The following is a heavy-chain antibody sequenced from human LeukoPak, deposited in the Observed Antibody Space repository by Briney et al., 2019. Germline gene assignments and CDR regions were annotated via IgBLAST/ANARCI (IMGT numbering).Heavy chain of an antibody. CDR2: MYYSGTT. V-gene: IGHV4-59*02. Sequence: SETLSLTCTVSGASVSSFYWNWLRQPPGKGLEWIGSMYYSGTTNYDPSFKSRVTISLDTSKNEFSLRLKSLTAADTAVYYCAGQVGARIRYYYTSGLDVWGQGTTVAVSS. CDR1: GASVSSFY. D-gene: IGHD1-26*01. J-gene: IGHJ6*02. CDR3: AGQVGARIRYYYTSGLDV.